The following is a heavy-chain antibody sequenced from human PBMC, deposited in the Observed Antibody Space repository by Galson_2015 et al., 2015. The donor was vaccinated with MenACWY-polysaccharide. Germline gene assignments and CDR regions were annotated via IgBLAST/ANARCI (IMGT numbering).Heavy chain of an antibody. J-gene: IGHJ3*02. Sequence: SLRLSCAASGFTFSTYSMNWVRQAPGKGLEWVSGISSSSSYIFYADSVKGRFTISRDNAKNSLFLQMNSLRAEDTAVYYCARDLGMYAFDIWGQGTMVTVSS. CDR3: ARDLGMYAFDI. CDR2: ISSSSSYI. D-gene: IGHD7-27*01. CDR1: GFTFSTYS. V-gene: IGHV3-21*06.